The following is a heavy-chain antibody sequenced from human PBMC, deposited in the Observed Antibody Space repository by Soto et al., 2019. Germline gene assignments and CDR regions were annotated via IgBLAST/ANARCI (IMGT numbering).Heavy chain of an antibody. J-gene: IGHJ5*02. CDR2: IRGSGGST. D-gene: IGHD2-15*01. V-gene: IGHV3-23*01. CDR3: AKEVAATKINWFDP. Sequence: GGSLRLSCAASGFTFSSYAMSWVRQAPGKGLEWISAIRGSGGSTYYADTVKGRFTISRDNSKNTLYLQMNSLRAEDTAVYYCAKEVAATKINWFDPWGQGTLVTVSS. CDR1: GFTFSSYA.